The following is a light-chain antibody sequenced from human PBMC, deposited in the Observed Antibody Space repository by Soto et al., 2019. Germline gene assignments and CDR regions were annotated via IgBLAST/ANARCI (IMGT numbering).Light chain of an antibody. CDR3: QHYNNWIAS. Sequence: EIVLTQSPATLSLSPGERATLSCRASLSVSTYLAWYQQKPGQAPRLLIYGASTRATGIPVRFSGSGSGTEFTLTISSLQSEDFAVYYCQHYNNWIASFGGGTKV. V-gene: IGKV3-15*01. CDR2: GAS. J-gene: IGKJ4*01. CDR1: LSVSTY.